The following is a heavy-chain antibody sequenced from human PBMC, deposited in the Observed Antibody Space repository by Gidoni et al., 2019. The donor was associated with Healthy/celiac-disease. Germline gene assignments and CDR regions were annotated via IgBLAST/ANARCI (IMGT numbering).Heavy chain of an antibody. J-gene: IGHJ6*02. CDR1: GFTFSSHA. CDR3: ARERDTAIHYYYYGMDV. D-gene: IGHD5-18*01. Sequence: QVQLVESGGGVVQPGRSLSRPCAAPGFTFSSHAMHWVRQAPGQGLEGVAVISYDGSNQYYADSVKGRFTISRDNSKNTLYLQMNSLRAEDTAVYYCARERDTAIHYYYYGMDVWGQGTTVTVSS. CDR2: ISYDGSNQ. V-gene: IGHV3-30-3*01.